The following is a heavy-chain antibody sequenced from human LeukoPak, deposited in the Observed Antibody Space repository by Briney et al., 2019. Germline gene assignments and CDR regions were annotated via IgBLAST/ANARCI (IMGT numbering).Heavy chain of an antibody. D-gene: IGHD3-3*01. CDR1: GYTFTGYG. CDR2: ISAYNGNT. CDR3: ARDGYYDFWSGPRGYFDY. Sequence: VASVKVSCKASGYTFTGYGISWVRQAPGQGLEWMGWISAYNGNTNYAQKLQGRVTMTTDTSTSTAYMELRSLRSDDTAVYYCARDGYYDFWSGPRGYFDYWGQGTLVTVSS. V-gene: IGHV1-18*01. J-gene: IGHJ4*02.